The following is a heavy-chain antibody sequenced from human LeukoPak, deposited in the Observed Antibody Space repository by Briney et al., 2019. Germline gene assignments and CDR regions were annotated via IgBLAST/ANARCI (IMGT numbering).Heavy chain of an antibody. CDR2: ISSSSSYI. CDR3: ARGVTIFGMVISWEYYFDY. V-gene: IGHV3-21*01. J-gene: IGHJ4*02. Sequence: GGSLRLSCAASGFTFSSYSMNWVRQAPGKGLEWVSSISSSSSYIYYADSVKGRFTISRDNAKNSLYLQMNSLRAEDTAVYYCARGVTIFGMVISWEYYFDYWGQGTLVTVSS. D-gene: IGHD3-3*01. CDR1: GFTFSSYS.